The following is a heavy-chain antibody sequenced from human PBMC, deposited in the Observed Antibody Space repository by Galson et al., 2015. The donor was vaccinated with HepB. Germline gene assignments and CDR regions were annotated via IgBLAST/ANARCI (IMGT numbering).Heavy chain of an antibody. V-gene: IGHV6-1*01. CDR3: VRLVVGTVDN. D-gene: IGHD6-19*01. CDR1: GDSVSSQTTA. J-gene: IGHJ4*02. CDR2: TYYRSKWYN. Sequence: CAISGDSVSSQTTAWNWIRQSPSRGLEWLGRTYYRSKWYNDYAVSVKSRITINPDTAKNQFSLRLNSVTPEDTAVYYCVRLVVGTVDNWGQGTLVTVSS.